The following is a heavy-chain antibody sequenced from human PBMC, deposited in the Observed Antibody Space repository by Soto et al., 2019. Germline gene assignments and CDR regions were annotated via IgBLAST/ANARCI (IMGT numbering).Heavy chain of an antibody. J-gene: IGHJ4*02. V-gene: IGHV3-33*01. CDR1: GFTFSSYG. Sequence: VQLVESGGGVVQPGRSLRLSCAASGFTFSSYGMHWVRQAPGKGLEWVAVIWYDGSNKYYADSVKGRFTISRDNSKTTLYLQMNSLRAEDTAVYYCAREAAAVRFDYWGQGTLVTVSS. D-gene: IGHD6-13*01. CDR3: AREAAAVRFDY. CDR2: IWYDGSNK.